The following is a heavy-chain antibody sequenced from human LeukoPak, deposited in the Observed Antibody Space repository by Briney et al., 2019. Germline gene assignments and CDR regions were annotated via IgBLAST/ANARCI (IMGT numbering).Heavy chain of an antibody. D-gene: IGHD2-15*01. V-gene: IGHV3-74*01. CDR1: GFTLTTYF. CDR2: LNSDGST. CDR3: AKGLQVAEPPDY. Sequence: GSLRLSCAASGFTLTTYFMHWVRQAPGQRLVWVSRLNSDGSTHYADSVKGRFTISRDNSKNTLYLQMNSLRAEDTAVYYCAKGLQVAEPPDYWGQGILVTVSS. J-gene: IGHJ4*02.